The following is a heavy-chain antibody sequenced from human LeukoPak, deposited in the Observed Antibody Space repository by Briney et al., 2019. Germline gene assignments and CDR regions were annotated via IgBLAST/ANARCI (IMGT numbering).Heavy chain of an antibody. J-gene: IGHJ4*02. V-gene: IGHV3-33*06. CDR2: TWYDGSNK. CDR3: AKGGRYGSGSYYPDS. CDR1: GFTFSSYG. D-gene: IGHD3-10*01. Sequence: GGSLRLACAASGFTFSSYGMHWVRQAPGKGLEWVAVTWYDGSNKYYADSVKGRFTISRDNSKNTLYLQMNSLRAEDTAVYYCAKGGRYGSGSYYPDSWGQGTLVTVSS.